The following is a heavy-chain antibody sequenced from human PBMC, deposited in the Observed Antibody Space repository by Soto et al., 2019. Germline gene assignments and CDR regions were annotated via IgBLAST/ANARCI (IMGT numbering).Heavy chain of an antibody. Sequence: QVQLVQSGAEVRKPGASVKVSCKTSGYTFSRSGISWVRQAPGQGLEWMGWISTYNGDANYAQKLQGRATMTTDTSASTAFMELGSLTSDDTAVYYCARSGSVTYYYYGLDVWGQGTTVTVSS. J-gene: IGHJ6*02. D-gene: IGHD4-17*01. CDR1: GYTFSRSG. V-gene: IGHV1-18*01. CDR3: ARSGSVTYYYYGLDV. CDR2: ISTYNGDA.